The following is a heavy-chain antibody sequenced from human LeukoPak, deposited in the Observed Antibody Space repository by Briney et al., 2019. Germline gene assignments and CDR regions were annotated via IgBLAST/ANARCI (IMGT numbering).Heavy chain of an antibody. CDR3: ARQGYDFWSGYPGHYYYYMDV. CDR1: GGSISSSSYY. Sequence: KPSETLSLTCTVSGGSISSSSYYWGWIRQPPGKGLEWIGSIYYSGSTYYNPSLKSRVTISVDTSKNQFSLKLSSVTAADTAVYYCARQGYDFWSGYPGHYYYYMDVWGKGTTVTVSS. D-gene: IGHD3-3*01. CDR2: IYYSGST. J-gene: IGHJ6*03. V-gene: IGHV4-39*01.